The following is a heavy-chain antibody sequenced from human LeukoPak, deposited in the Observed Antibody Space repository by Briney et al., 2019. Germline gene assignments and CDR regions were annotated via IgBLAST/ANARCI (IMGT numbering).Heavy chain of an antibody. V-gene: IGHV3-48*03. CDR2: ITGSGDTI. Sequence: GGSLRLSCSASGFSFSSYEMNWVRQAPGKGLEWISYITGSGDTIYYADSVKGRFTISRDNAKNSLYLQMNSLRAEDTAVYYCARRHDGYGSGSWFYWGQGTLVTVSS. D-gene: IGHD3-10*01. CDR1: GFSFSSYE. J-gene: IGHJ4*02. CDR3: ARRHDGYGSGSWFY.